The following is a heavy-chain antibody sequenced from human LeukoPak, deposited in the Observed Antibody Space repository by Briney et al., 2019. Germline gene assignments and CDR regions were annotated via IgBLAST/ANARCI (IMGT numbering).Heavy chain of an antibody. CDR1: GFTFSSYS. CDR3: ARDMYCDILTGYPEEDSASDY. D-gene: IGHD3-9*01. V-gene: IGHV3-21*01. J-gene: IGHJ4*02. CDR2: ISSSSSYI. Sequence: KPGGSLRLSCAASGFTFSSYSMNWVRQAPGKGLEWVSSISSSSSYIYYADSVKGRFTISRDNAKNSLYLQMNSLRAEDTAVYYCARDMYCDILTGYPEEDSASDYWGQGTLVTVSS.